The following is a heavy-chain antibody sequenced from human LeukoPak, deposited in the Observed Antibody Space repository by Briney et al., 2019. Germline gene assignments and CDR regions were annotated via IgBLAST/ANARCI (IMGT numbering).Heavy chain of an antibody. CDR2: SSGSGGST. Sequence: GGSLRLSCTASGFTFSSYAMSWVRQAPGKGREWVSASSGSGGSTYYADSVKGRFTISRDNSKNTLYLQMNSLRAEDTGVYYCAKDPPQLLWFGELGDWGQGTLVTVSS. J-gene: IGHJ4*02. V-gene: IGHV3-23*01. D-gene: IGHD3-10*01. CDR3: AKDPPQLLWFGELGD. CDR1: GFTFSSYA.